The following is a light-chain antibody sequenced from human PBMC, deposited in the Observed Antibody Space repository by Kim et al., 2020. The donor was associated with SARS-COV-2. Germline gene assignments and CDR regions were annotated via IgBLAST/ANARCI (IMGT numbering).Light chain of an antibody. V-gene: IGLV2-14*03. CDR3: SSYTSSSTYV. CDR1: SSDVGGYNY. CDR2: DVS. Sequence: GQSITISCTGTSSDVGGYNYVSWYQHHPGKAPKVMIYDVSKRPSGVSNRFSGSKSGNTASLTISGLQAEDEADYYCSSYTSSSTYVFGTGTKVTVL. J-gene: IGLJ1*01.